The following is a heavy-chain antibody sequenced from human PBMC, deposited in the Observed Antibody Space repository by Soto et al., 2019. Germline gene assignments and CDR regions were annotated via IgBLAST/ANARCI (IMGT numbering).Heavy chain of an antibody. V-gene: IGHV1-69*06. J-gene: IGHJ6*02. CDR3: ARDPVDLFGYLDV. CDR2: IIPLMRTV. D-gene: IGHD2-21*01. Sequence: QEELVQSGAEVKKPGSSVNVSCKASGGTFASYSITWLRQAPGQRLEWMGEIIPLMRTVNYAQKFQDRATITGDRSTSTVYMALNSLRADDTAVYYCARDPVDLFGYLDVWGQGTTVTVSS. CDR1: GGTFASYS.